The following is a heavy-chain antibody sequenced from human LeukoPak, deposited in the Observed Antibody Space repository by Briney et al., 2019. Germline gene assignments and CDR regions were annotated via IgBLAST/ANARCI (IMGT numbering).Heavy chain of an antibody. CDR3: ARRRSSSWRNWFDP. D-gene: IGHD6-13*01. Sequence: PSETLSLTCAVYGGSFSGYYWSWIRQPPGKGLEWIGEINHSGSTNYNPSLKSRVTISVDTSKNQFSLKLSSVTAADTAVYYCARRRSSSWRNWFDPWGQGTLVTVSS. V-gene: IGHV4-34*01. CDR2: INHSGST. CDR1: GGSFSGYY. J-gene: IGHJ5*02.